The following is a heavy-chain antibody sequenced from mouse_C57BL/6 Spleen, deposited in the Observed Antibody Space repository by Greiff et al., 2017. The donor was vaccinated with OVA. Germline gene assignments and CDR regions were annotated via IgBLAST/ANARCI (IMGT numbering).Heavy chain of an antibody. CDR1: GYTFTTYP. CDR3: ARGTDYYGSYYFDY. V-gene: IGHV1-47*01. J-gene: IGHJ2*01. Sequence: VQRVESGAELVKPGASVKMSCKASGYTFTTYPIEWMKQNHGKSLEWIGNFHPYNDDTKYNEKFKGKATLTVEKSSSTVYLELSRLTSDDSAVYYCARGTDYYGSYYFDYWGQGTTLTVSS. CDR2: FHPYNDDT. D-gene: IGHD1-1*01.